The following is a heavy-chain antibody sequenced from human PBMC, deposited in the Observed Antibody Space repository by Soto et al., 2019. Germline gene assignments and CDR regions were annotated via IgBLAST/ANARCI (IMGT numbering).Heavy chain of an antibody. J-gene: IGHJ6*02. V-gene: IGHV3-11*06. Sequence: QVQLVESGGGLVKPGVSLRLSCAASGFTFSDYYMSWIRQAPGKGLEWVSYISSSGSYTNYADSVKGRFTISRDNAKNSLYLQMNSLRAEDTAVYYCARTYCGGDCYPTPRYYGMDVWGQGTTVTVS. D-gene: IGHD2-21*02. CDR1: GFTFSDYY. CDR2: ISSSGSYT. CDR3: ARTYCGGDCYPTPRYYGMDV.